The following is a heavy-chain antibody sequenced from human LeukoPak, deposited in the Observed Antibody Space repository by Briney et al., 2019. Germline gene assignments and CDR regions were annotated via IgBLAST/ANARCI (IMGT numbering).Heavy chain of an antibody. CDR2: IYYSEST. CDR3: ARDRAYSSGWYVPYY. Sequence: PSETLSLTCTVAGGSMSSGGYYWSWIRQHPGKGLEWIGFIYYSESTYYNPSLKSRVTISVDTSKNQFSLKLSSVTAADTAVYYCARDRAYSSGWYVPYYWGQGTLVTVSS. V-gene: IGHV4-31*03. J-gene: IGHJ4*02. D-gene: IGHD6-19*01. CDR1: GGSMSSGGYY.